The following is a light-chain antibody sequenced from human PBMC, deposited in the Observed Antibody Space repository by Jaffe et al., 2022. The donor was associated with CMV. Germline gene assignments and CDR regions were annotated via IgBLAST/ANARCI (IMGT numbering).Light chain of an antibody. CDR1: SSNIGADYV. Sequence: QSVLTQPPSVSGAPGQRVTISCTGSSSNIGADYVVHWYQQLPGAAPKLLIFSDFNRPSGVPDRFSGSKSGTSASLTITGLQAEDEADYYCQSYDSTLREVFGGGTKLTVL. J-gene: IGLJ3*02. CDR3: QSYDSTLREV. V-gene: IGLV1-40*01. CDR2: SDF.